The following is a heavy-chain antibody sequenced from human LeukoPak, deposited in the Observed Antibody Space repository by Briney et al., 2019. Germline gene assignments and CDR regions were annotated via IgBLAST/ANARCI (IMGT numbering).Heavy chain of an antibody. V-gene: IGHV1-46*01. Sequence: ASVKVSCKASGYTFTSYYMHWVRQAPGQGQQGMGVINPSGGSTSYVQKFQGRVTKNRNTSTSTVYMELSSLRSEDTAVYYCARDRYDSSGYFWVRGSALSYWGQGTLVTVSS. D-gene: IGHD3-22*01. CDR1: GYTFTSYY. J-gene: IGHJ4*02. CDR2: INPSGGST. CDR3: ARDRYDSSGYFWVRGSALSY.